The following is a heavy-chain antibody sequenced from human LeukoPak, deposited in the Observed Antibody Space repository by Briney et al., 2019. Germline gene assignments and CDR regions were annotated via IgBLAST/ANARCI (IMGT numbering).Heavy chain of an antibody. D-gene: IGHD3-10*01. CDR3: ARVGYYGSGSYYYGMDV. V-gene: IGHV1-69*01. J-gene: IGHJ6*02. CDR1: GGTFSSYA. CDR2: IIPIFGTA. Sequence: SVKVSCKASGGTFSSYAISWVRQAPGQGLEWMGGIIPIFGTANYAQKFQGRVTITADESTSTAYMELSSLRSEDTAVYYCARVGYYGSGSYYYGMDVWGQGTTVTVSS.